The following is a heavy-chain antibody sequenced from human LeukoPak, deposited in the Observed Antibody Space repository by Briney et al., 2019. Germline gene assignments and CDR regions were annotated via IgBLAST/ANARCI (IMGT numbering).Heavy chain of an antibody. D-gene: IGHD6-19*01. V-gene: IGHV4-59*01. CDR2: VYYNGST. Sequence: SETLSLTCTVFGGSISSYYWTWIRRPPGKGLEYIGYVYYNGSTNYNPSLKSRVTISVDTSKNQFSLKLTSITAADTAMYYCARGLGSGWPFDYWGQGTLVTVSS. CDR3: ARGLGSGWPFDY. CDR1: GGSISSYY. J-gene: IGHJ4*02.